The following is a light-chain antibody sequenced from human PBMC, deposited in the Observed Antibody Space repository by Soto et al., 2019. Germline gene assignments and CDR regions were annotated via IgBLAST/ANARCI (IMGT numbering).Light chain of an antibody. CDR1: SSDVGGYNY. Sequence: QCVLPQPPSASVSPGQSVTISCTGTSSDVGGYNYVSWYQQHPGKAPKLMIYEVSKRPSGVPDRFSGSKSGNTASLTVSGLQAEDEADYYCSSYAGSNNYVFGTGTKVTVL. V-gene: IGLV2-8*01. CDR3: SSYAGSNNYV. CDR2: EVS. J-gene: IGLJ1*01.